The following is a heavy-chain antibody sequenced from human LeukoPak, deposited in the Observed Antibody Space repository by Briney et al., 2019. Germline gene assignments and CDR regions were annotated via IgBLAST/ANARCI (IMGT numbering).Heavy chain of an antibody. D-gene: IGHD2-15*01. CDR1: GGSFSGYY. V-gene: IGHV4-34*01. CDR3: ARGTSPGGLSRG. J-gene: IGHJ4*02. Sequence: SETLSLTCAVYGGSFSGYYWSWIRQPPGKGLEWIGEINHSGSTNYNPSLKSRVTISVDTSKNQFSLKLSSVTAADTAVYYCARGTSPGGLSRGWGQGTLVTVSS. CDR2: INHSGST.